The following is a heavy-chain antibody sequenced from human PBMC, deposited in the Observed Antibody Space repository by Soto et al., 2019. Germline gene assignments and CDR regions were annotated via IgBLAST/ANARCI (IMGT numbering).Heavy chain of an antibody. CDR2: IYYTGST. CDR3: ARVTRYGIPSGFGYWFDP. CDR1: GGSVSGNY. J-gene: IGHJ5*02. V-gene: IGHV4-59*02. D-gene: IGHD6-6*01. Sequence: SETLSLTCTVSGGSVSGNYWSWIRQPPGKGLEWIGYIYYTGSTNYNPSLKSRVTLSVDRSNNQFSLKLSSVTAADTAMYFCARVTRYGIPSGFGYWFDPWVQGTLVTVSS.